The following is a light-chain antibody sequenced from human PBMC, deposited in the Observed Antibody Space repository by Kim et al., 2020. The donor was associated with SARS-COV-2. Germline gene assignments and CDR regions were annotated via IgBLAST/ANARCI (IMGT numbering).Light chain of an antibody. CDR1: KLGDKY. J-gene: IGLJ2*01. CDR2: QDT. Sequence: SVSPGQTASITCSGDKLGDKYASWYQQKSGQSPILLVYQDTKRPSGIPERFSGSNSGNTATLTISGAQAMDEADYYCQAWDSRTAVFGGGTQLTVL. V-gene: IGLV3-1*01. CDR3: QAWDSRTAV.